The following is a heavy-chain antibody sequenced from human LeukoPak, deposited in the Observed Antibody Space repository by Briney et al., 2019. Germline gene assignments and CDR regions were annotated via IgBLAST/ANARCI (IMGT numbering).Heavy chain of an antibody. CDR2: IYYSGST. Sequence: SETLSLTCTVSGGSISSSSYYWGWIRQPPGKGLEWIGSIYYSGSTFYNPSLKSRVTISVDTSKNQFSLKLSSVTAADTAVYYCATTTIRLGYWGQGTLVTVSS. CDR1: GGSISSSSYY. CDR3: ATTTIRLGY. J-gene: IGHJ4*02. V-gene: IGHV4-39*07. D-gene: IGHD1-26*01.